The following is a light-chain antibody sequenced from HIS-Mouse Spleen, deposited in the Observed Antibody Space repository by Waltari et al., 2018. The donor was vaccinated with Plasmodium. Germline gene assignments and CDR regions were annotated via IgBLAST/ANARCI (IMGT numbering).Light chain of an antibody. Sequence: EIVMTQSPAPLSVSQGARATLSCTASQSVSSNLAWYQQKPGQAPRLLIYGASTRATGIPSRFSGSGSGTEFTLTISSLQSEDFAVYYCQQYNNWSFTFGPGTKVDIK. CDR2: GAS. J-gene: IGKJ3*01. CDR1: QSVSSN. V-gene: IGKV3-15*01. CDR3: QQYNNWSFT.